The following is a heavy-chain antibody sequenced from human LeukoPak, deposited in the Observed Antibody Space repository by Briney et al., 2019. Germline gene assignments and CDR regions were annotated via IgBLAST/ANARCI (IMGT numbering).Heavy chain of an antibody. D-gene: IGHD3-22*01. V-gene: IGHV4-59*01. CDR1: GGSLTCYF. CDR2: LYDSGST. J-gene: IGHJ3*02. Sequence: SETLSLTCAVSGGSLTCYFWSWIRQPPGKGLEWIGYLYDSGSTKYNPSLKSRVTISVDTSNDQFSLKLNSVTAADTAVYYCAREREYYYDSSGYYSDAFDIWGQGTMVTVSS. CDR3: AREREYYYDSSGYYSDAFDI.